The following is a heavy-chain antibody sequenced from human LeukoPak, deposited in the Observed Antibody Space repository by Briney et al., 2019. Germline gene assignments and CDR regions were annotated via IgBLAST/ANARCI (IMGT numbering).Heavy chain of an antibody. D-gene: IGHD6-19*01. J-gene: IGHJ6*02. CDR2: IYYSWST. Sequence: SETLSLTCTVSGGSISSYYWSWIRQPPGKGLEWIGYIYYSWSTNYNPSLKCRVTISVDTSKNQFSLKLSSVTAADTAVYYCARDDRIAVAGSNYYYYYGMDVWGQGTTVTVSS. CDR3: ARDDRIAVAGSNYYYYYGMDV. V-gene: IGHV4-59*01. CDR1: GGSISSYY.